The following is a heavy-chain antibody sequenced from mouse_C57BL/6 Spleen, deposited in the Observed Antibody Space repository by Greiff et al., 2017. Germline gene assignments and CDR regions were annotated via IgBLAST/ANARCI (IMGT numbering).Heavy chain of an antibody. CDR3: ARRDTTVWYYAMDY. CDR2: ISSGSSTI. D-gene: IGHD1-1*01. J-gene: IGHJ4*01. V-gene: IGHV5-17*01. Sequence: EVQLVESGGGLVKPGGSLKLSCAASGFTFSDYGMHWVRQAPEKGLEWVAYISSGSSTIYYADTVQGRYTISRDNAKNTLFLQMTSLRSEDAAMYYCARRDTTVWYYAMDYWGQGTSVTVSS. CDR1: GFTFSDYG.